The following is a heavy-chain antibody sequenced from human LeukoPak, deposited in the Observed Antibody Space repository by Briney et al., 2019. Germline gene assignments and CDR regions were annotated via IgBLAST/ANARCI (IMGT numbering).Heavy chain of an antibody. CDR2: IYPGDSDT. Sequence: GESLKISCKGSGYSFSKYWITWVRQTPGKGLEWMGIIYPGDSDTRYGPSFQGQVTISVDKSISTAYLQWSSLKASDTAMYYCARHPPSYFDSSGFPFDYWGQGTLVTVSS. CDR1: GYSFSKYW. J-gene: IGHJ4*02. CDR3: ARHPPSYFDSSGFPFDY. D-gene: IGHD3-22*01. V-gene: IGHV5-51*01.